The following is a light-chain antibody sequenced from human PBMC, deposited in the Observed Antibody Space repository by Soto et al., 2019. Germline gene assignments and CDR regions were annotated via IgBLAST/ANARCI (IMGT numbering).Light chain of an antibody. CDR2: KAS. V-gene: IGKV1-6*01. CDR1: QDIKKD. Sequence: AIQMSQSPSSLAASVGDGVILTGRASQDIKKDLVWFQQKPGKVPKLLIYKASGLQSGVPSRFNGSGAGTDFKLTISGLQPEDFATYYCLLDYNYQYPFGQGTKLEIK. J-gene: IGKJ2*01. CDR3: LLDYNYQYP.